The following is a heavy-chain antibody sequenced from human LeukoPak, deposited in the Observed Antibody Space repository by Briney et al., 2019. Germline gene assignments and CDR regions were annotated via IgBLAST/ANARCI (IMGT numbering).Heavy chain of an antibody. J-gene: IGHJ4*02. D-gene: IGHD3-3*01. CDR3: ARDSVEWYIFDY. Sequence: PGGSLRLSCAASGFTFSSYWMHWVRQAPGKGPGWVARTDRDGSSTAYADSVKGRFTISKDNAKNTLYLLMNSLRAEDTAVYYCARDSVEWYIFDYWGQGTLVTVSS. V-gene: IGHV3-74*01. CDR1: GFTFSSYW. CDR2: TDRDGSST.